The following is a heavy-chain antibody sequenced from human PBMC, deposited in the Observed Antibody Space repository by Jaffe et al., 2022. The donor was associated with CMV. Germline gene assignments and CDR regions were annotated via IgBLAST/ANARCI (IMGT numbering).Heavy chain of an antibody. Sequence: EVQLVESGGGLVQPGGSLRLSCAASGFTFSSYWMSWVRQAPGKGLEWVANIKQDGSEKYYVDSVKGRFTISRDNAKNSLYLQMNSLRAEDTAVYYCARVRFNLGYDSSGYGYYMDVWGKGTTVTVSS. CDR1: GFTFSSYW. D-gene: IGHD3-22*01. CDR2: IKQDGSEK. J-gene: IGHJ6*03. CDR3: ARVRFNLGYDSSGYGYYMDV. V-gene: IGHV3-7*03.